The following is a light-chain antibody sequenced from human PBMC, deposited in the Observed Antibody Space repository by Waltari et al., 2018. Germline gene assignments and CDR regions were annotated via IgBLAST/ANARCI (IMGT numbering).Light chain of an antibody. CDR1: QIVSTH. CDR2: DAS. J-gene: IGKJ2*01. V-gene: IGKV3-11*01. Sequence: EIVLTQSPATLSLSPGETATLSCRASQIVSTHLTWYQQKPGQAPRLLIYDASRRATGIPARFSGSGSGTDFTLTISSLEPEDFAVYYCQQRGNWPSGYTFGQGTKLEIK. CDR3: QQRGNWPSGYT.